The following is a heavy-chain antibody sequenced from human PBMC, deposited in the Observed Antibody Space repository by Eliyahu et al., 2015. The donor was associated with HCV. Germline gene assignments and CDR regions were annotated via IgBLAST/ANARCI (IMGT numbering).Heavy chain of an antibody. Sequence: EVYLVESGGGLVKPGGSLRLSCAASGFTFSNXNXXWVRQAPGKGLEWVSSISSSSSYIYYADSVKGRFTISRDNAKNSLYLQMNSVRAEDTAVYYCARESYYYGSGSPFYYYYMDVWGKGTTVTVSS. CDR3: ARESYYYGSGSPFYYYYMDV. CDR1: GFTFSNXN. J-gene: IGHJ6*03. CDR2: ISSSSSYI. V-gene: IGHV3-21*01. D-gene: IGHD3-10*01.